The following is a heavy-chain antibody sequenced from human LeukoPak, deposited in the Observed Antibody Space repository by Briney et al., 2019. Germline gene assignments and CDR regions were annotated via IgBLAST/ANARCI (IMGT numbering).Heavy chain of an antibody. D-gene: IGHD2-21*02. CDR1: GYTFTIYY. V-gene: IGHV1-46*01. CDR3: ARTEYCGGDCPLYYFDY. J-gene: IGHJ4*02. Sequence: GASVKVSCKASGYTFTIYYIHWVRQAPGQGLEWMGLINPSGGSTNYAQKFQGRVTMTRDTSTSTVYMELSSLRSEDTAVYYCARTEYCGGDCPLYYFDYWGQGTLVTVSS. CDR2: INPSGGST.